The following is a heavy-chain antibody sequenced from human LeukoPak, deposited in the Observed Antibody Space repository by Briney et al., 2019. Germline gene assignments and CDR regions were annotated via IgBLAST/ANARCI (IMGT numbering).Heavy chain of an antibody. Sequence: GGSLRLSCAASGFTFSSYDVNWVRQAPGKGLEWISYISSSGRTIHYADSVKGRFTISRDNAKNTLYLQMNSLRAEDTAVYYCAKDLTAAAAFGDFDIWGQGTMVTVSS. CDR1: GFTFSSYD. CDR3: AKDLTAAAAFGDFDI. V-gene: IGHV3-48*03. D-gene: IGHD6-13*01. J-gene: IGHJ3*02. CDR2: ISSSGRTI.